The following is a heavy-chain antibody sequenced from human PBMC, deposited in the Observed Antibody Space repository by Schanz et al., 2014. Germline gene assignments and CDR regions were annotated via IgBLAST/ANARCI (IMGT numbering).Heavy chain of an antibody. J-gene: IGHJ5*02. Sequence: QVQLVQSGAAVKKPGASVKVSCKASGYTFTSYGISWVRQAPGQGLEWMGSVIPILGVTHYAQKFQGRVTITADKSTTTAYKELNSRNSDDTAVYYCATLDYADSVSWGQGTLGTVSS. CDR1: GYTFTSYG. CDR2: VIPILGVT. CDR3: ATLDYADSVS. D-gene: IGHD4-17*01. V-gene: IGHV1-69*04.